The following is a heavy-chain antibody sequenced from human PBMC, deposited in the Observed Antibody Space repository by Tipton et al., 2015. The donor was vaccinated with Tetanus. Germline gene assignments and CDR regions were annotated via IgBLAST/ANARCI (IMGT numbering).Heavy chain of an antibody. CDR1: GGSISSGTYY. CDR3: ARTADNWFDP. Sequence: TLSLTCTVSGGSISSGTYYWDWIRQPPGKGLKWIGNIYYSGSTLQNPSLKSRVTISLDTSKNQFSLKLRSVTAADTAVYYCARTADNWFDPWGQGTLVTVSS. J-gene: IGHJ5*02. D-gene: IGHD2-21*02. CDR2: IYYSGST. V-gene: IGHV4-39*01.